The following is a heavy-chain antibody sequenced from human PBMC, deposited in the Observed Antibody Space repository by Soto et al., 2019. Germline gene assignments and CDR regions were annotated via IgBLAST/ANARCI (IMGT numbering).Heavy chain of an antibody. D-gene: IGHD5-18*01. J-gene: IGHJ5*02. CDR1: VGTFSSYT. CDR2: IIPILGIA. Sequence: QVQLVQYGAEVKKPGSSVKVSCKASVGTFSSYTISWVLQSPGQGLEWMGRIIPILGIANYAQKFQDRVTITAEKSTSTVYMELSSMKSEDTAVYYCAQGRWEKSSYGYSGWFDPLGQGTLVTVSS. V-gene: IGHV1-69*02. CDR3: AQGRWEKSSYGYSGWFDP.